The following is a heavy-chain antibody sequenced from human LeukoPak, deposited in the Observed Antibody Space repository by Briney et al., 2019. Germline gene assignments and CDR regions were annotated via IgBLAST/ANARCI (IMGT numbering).Heavy chain of an antibody. J-gene: IGHJ3*02. D-gene: IGHD3-10*01. Sequence: GGSLRLSCAASGFTFSSYAMHWVRQAPGKWLEWVAVISYDGSNKYYADSVKGRFTISRDNSKNTLYLQMNSLRAEDTAVYYCARVAGWFGELFAFDIWGQGTMVTVSS. V-gene: IGHV3-30*04. CDR2: ISYDGSNK. CDR3: ARVAGWFGELFAFDI. CDR1: GFTFSSYA.